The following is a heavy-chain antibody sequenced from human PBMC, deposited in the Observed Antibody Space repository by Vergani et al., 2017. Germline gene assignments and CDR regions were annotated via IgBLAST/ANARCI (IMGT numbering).Heavy chain of an antibody. J-gene: IGHJ6*03. Sequence: QVQLVQSGAEVKKPGASVKVSCKASGYTFTSYAMHWVRQAPGQRLEWMGWINAGNGNTKYSQKFQGRVTITRDTSASTAYMELSSLRSEDTAVYYCARDTRYSKDYYYYYYMDVWGKGTTVTVSS. V-gene: IGHV1-3*01. CDR2: INAGNGNT. CDR1: GYTFTSYA. D-gene: IGHD4-11*01. CDR3: ARDTRYSKDYYYYYYMDV.